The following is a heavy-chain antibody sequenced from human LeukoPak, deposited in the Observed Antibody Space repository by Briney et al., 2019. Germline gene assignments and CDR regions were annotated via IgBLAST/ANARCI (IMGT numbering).Heavy chain of an antibody. CDR2: INPSGGST. CDR3: ARDRRLVVVAATAFDY. D-gene: IGHD2-15*01. V-gene: IGHV1-46*03. Sequence: ASVKVSCKASGYTFTSYYMHWVRQAPGQGLEWMGIINPSGGSTSYAQKFQGRVTMTRVTSTSTVYMELSSLRSEDTAVYYCARDRRLVVVAATAFDYWGQGTLVTVSS. CDR1: GYTFTSYY. J-gene: IGHJ4*02.